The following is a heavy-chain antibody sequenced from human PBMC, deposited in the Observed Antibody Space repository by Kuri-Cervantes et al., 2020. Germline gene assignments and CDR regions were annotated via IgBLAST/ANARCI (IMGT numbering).Heavy chain of an antibody. D-gene: IGHD6-19*01. J-gene: IGHJ4*02. CDR3: AREGISSGWYTPDY. CDR1: GGSISSYY. CDR2: IYTSGST. Sequence: SETLSLTCTVSGGSISSYYWSWIRQPPGKGLEWIGYIYTSGSTNYNPSLKSRVTISVDTSKNQFSLKLSSVTAADTAVYYCAREGISSGWYTPDYWGQGTLVTVSS. V-gene: IGHV4-4*08.